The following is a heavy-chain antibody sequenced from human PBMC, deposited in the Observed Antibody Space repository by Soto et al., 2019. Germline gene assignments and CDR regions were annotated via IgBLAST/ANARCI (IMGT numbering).Heavy chain of an antibody. CDR1: GFTFSGSA. CDR2: IRSKSNSYAT. Sequence: EVQLVESGGGLVQPGGSLKLSCAVSGFTFSGSAMHWVRQASGKGLEWVGRIRSKSNSYATEYAASVKGRFTISRDDSKNTAYLQMNSLKTEDTAVYYCTRGYGDYVRDYWGQGTLVTVSS. J-gene: IGHJ4*02. V-gene: IGHV3-73*01. D-gene: IGHD4-17*01. CDR3: TRGYGDYVRDY.